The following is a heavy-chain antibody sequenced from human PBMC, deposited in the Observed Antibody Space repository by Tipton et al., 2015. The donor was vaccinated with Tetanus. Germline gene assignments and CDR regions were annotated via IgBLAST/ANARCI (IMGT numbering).Heavy chain of an antibody. V-gene: IGHV5-51*01. CDR1: GYEFISYW. Sequence: QLVQSGAEVKKPGESLRISCKASGYEFISYWIAWVRQMPGKGLEWMGVIYPADSDNRNSPSFQGQVTMSVDKSTSTAYLQWRSLKASDSAMYYCARHSGGSEIGYYDDVDVWGQGTTVTVSS. CDR3: ARHSGGSEIGYYDDVDV. CDR2: IYPADSDN. J-gene: IGHJ6*02. D-gene: IGHD3-10*01.